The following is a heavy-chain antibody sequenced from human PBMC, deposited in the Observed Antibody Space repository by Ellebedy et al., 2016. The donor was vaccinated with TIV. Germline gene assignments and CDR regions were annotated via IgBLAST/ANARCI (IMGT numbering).Heavy chain of an antibody. V-gene: IGHV3-30*18. D-gene: IGHD3-10*01. CDR2: ISYDGSNK. Sequence: GESLKISCAASGFSFSSFGMHWVRQAPGKGLEWVAVISYDGSNKDYADSVKGRFTISRDNSKKTLYLQMNSLSAEDTAVYYCAKLEKGLIMVRGVIPRGVFDIWGQGTMVTVS. CDR1: GFSFSSFG. J-gene: IGHJ3*02. CDR3: AKLEKGLIMVRGVIPRGVFDI.